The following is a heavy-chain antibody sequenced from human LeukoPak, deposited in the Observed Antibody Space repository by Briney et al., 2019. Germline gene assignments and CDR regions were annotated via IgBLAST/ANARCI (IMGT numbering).Heavy chain of an antibody. J-gene: IGHJ4*02. D-gene: IGHD1-26*01. CDR2: ISYDGSNK. V-gene: IGHV3-30*03. Sequence: PGGSLRLSCAASGFTFSSYGMHWVRQAPGKGLEWVAVISYDGSNKYYADSVKGRFTISRDNSKNTLYLQMNSLRAEDTAVYYCAYSVGATYWGQGTLVTVSS. CDR3: AYSVGATY. CDR1: GFTFSSYG.